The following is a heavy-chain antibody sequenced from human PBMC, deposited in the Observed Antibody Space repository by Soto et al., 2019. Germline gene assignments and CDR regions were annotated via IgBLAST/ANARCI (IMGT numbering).Heavy chain of an antibody. J-gene: IGHJ5*02. V-gene: IGHV4-31*02. Sequence: SETLSLTCTVSGGSISSGGYYWSWIRQHPGKGLEWIGYIYYSGSTYYNPSLKSRVTISVDTSKNQFSLKLSSVTAADTAVYYCARGRSRYCSGGSCYGDWFDPWGQGTLVTVSS. CDR3: ARGRSRYCSGGSCYGDWFDP. CDR1: GGSISSGGYY. CDR2: IYYSGST. D-gene: IGHD2-15*01.